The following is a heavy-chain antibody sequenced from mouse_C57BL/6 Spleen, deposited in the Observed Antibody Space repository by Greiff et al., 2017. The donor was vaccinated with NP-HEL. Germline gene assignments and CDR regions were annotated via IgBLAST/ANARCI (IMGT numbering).Heavy chain of an antibody. Sequence: EVQVVESGGGLVKPGGSLKLSCAASGFTFSDYGMHWVRQAPEKGLEWVAYISSGSSTIYYADTVKGRFTISRDNAKNTLFLQMTSLRSEDTAMYYCAKLGLYAMDYWGQGTSVTVSS. CDR1: GFTFSDYG. CDR2: ISSGSSTI. CDR3: AKLGLYAMDY. V-gene: IGHV5-17*01. J-gene: IGHJ4*01. D-gene: IGHD4-1*01.